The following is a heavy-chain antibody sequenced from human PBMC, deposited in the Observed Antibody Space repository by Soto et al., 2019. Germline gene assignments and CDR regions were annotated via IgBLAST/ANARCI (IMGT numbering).Heavy chain of an antibody. CDR1: GFTFSDYY. D-gene: IGHD3-22*01. Sequence: PGVSLRLSCADSGFTFSDYYMSWIRQAPGKGLEWVSYISSSGSTIYYANSVKGRFTISRDNAKNSLYLQMNSLRAEDTAVYYCERELPGLFEYFQNWGQGTLVTVSS. CDR3: ERELPGLFEYFQN. J-gene: IGHJ1*01. V-gene: IGHV3-11*01. CDR2: ISSSGSTI.